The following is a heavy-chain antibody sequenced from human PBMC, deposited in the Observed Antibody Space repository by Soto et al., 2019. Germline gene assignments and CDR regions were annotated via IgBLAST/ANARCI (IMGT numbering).Heavy chain of an antibody. CDR2: VYYTGST. CDR3: ARGRTVRNYADDSSDYFYFFVY. CDR1: GDSISTFY. D-gene: IGHD3-22*01. J-gene: IGHJ4*02. V-gene: IGHV4-59*01. Sequence: SETLSLTCTVSGDSISTFYWGWMRQSPGKELEWIGYVYYTGSTNYNPSLKSRVTISVDRSKNQFSLKLTSANAADTAVYYCARGRTVRNYADDSSDYFYFFVYWGLGTQVTVSS.